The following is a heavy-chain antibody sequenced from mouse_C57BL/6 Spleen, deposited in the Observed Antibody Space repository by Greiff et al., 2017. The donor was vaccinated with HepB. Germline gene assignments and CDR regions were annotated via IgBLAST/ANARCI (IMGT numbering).Heavy chain of an antibody. V-gene: IGHV5-4*01. J-gene: IGHJ4*01. CDR3: ARDYSNYVGNAMDY. CDR2: ISDGGSYT. D-gene: IGHD2-5*01. Sequence: EVQVVESGGGLVKPGGSLKLSCAASGFTFSSYAMSWVRQTPEKRLEWVATISDGGSYTYYPDNVKGRFTISRDNAKNNLYLQMSHLKSEDTAMYYCARDYSNYVGNAMDYWGQGTSVTVSS. CDR1: GFTFSSYA.